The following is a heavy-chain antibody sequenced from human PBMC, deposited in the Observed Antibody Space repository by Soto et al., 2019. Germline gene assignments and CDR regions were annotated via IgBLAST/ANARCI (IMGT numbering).Heavy chain of an antibody. CDR2: IYATGTT. CDR1: GASISVFY. CDR3: VRDGTKTLRDWFDP. V-gene: IGHV4-4*07. J-gene: IGHJ5*02. D-gene: IGHD1-1*01. Sequence: PSETLSLTCTVSGASISVFYWRWIRKSAGKGLEWIGRIYATGTTDYNPSLKSRVMMSVDTSKKQSSLKLRSVTAADTAVYYCVRDGTKTLRDWFDPWGQGISVTVSS.